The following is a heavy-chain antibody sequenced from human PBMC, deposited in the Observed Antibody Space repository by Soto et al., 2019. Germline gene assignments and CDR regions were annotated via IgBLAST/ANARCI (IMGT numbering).Heavy chain of an antibody. Sequence: GAAQKICWKGSGYSFTSYWISWVHQMPGKGLEWMGRIDPSDSYTNYSPSFQGHVTISADKSISTAYLQWSSLKASDTAMYYCARREADIWGQGTMVTVSS. CDR2: IDPSDSYT. D-gene: IGHD1-26*01. CDR3: ARREADI. V-gene: IGHV5-10-1*01. J-gene: IGHJ3*02. CDR1: GYSFTSYW.